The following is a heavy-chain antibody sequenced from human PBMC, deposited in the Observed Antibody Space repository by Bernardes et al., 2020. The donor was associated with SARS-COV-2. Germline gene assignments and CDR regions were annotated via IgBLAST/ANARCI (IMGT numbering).Heavy chain of an antibody. D-gene: IGHD6-19*01. CDR2: ISAYNGNT. J-gene: IGHJ4*02. CDR3: ARDSSGWYPDY. Sequence: CEAFGYTFSSYGISWVRQDPGQGLEWMGWISAYNGNTNYAQKLQGRVTMTTDTSTSTAYMELRSLRSDDTAVYYCARDSSGWYPDYWGQGTLVTVSS. V-gene: IGHV1-18*01. CDR1: GYTFSSYG.